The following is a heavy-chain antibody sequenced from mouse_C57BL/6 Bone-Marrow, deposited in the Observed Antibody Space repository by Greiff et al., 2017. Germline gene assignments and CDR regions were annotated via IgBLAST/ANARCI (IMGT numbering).Heavy chain of an antibody. CDR1: GFTFSDYG. V-gene: IGHV5-17*01. J-gene: IGHJ3*01. CDR3: AISFYDGYYVFAY. CDR2: ISSGSSTI. D-gene: IGHD2-3*01. Sequence: EVQLVESGGGLVKPGGSLKLSCAASGFTFSDYGMHWVRQAPEKGLEWVAYISSGSSTIYYADTVKGRFTISRDNAKNTLFLQMTSLRSEDTAMYYCAISFYDGYYVFAYWGQGTLVTVSA.